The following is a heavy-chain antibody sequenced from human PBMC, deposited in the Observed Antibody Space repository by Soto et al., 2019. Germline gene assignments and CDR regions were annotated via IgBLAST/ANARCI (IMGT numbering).Heavy chain of an antibody. D-gene: IGHD6-19*01. CDR2: ISAYNGNT. CDR1: GYTFTSYG. V-gene: IGHV1-18*01. CDR3: ARDFTALIAVAVTLRYWYFDL. J-gene: IGHJ2*01. Sequence: QVQLVQSGAEVKKPGASVKVSCKASGYTFTSYGISWVRQAPGQGLEWMGWISAYNGNTNYAQKLQGRVTVTPDTSASTVYMELRSLGSDDAAVYYCARDFTALIAVAVTLRYWYFDLWGRGSLLTVSS.